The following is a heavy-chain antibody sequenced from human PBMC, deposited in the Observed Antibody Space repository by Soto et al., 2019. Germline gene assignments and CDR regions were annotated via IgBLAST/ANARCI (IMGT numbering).Heavy chain of an antibody. CDR1: GFTFSSYA. J-gene: IGHJ4*02. Sequence: GSLRLSCAASGFTFSSYAMSWVRQAPGKGLEWVSAISGSGGSTYYADSVKGRFTISRDNSKNTLYLQMNSLRAEDTAVYYCATTYGDLTQFDYWGQGTLVTVSS. CDR2: ISGSGGST. V-gene: IGHV3-23*01. CDR3: ATTYGDLTQFDY. D-gene: IGHD4-17*01.